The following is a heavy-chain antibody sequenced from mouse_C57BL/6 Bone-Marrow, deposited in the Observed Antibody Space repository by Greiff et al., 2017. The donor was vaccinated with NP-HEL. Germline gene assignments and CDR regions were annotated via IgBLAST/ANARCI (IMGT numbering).Heavy chain of an antibody. CDR1: GYSITSGYY. CDR3: ARVPYYSNLYAMDY. V-gene: IGHV3-6*01. J-gene: IGHJ4*01. CDR2: ISYDGSN. D-gene: IGHD2-5*01. Sequence: EVKLMESGPGLVKPSQSLSLTCSVTGYSITSGYYWNWIRQFPGNKLEWMGYISYDGSNNYNPSLKNRISITRDTSKNQFFLKLNSVTTEDTATYYCARVPYYSNLYAMDYWGQGTSVTVSS.